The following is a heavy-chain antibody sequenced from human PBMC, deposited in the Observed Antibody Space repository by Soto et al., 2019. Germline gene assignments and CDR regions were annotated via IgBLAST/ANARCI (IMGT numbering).Heavy chain of an antibody. V-gene: IGHV3-30-3*01. Sequence: GGSLRLSCAASGFTFSSYVMHWVRQAPGKGLEWVAVISFDGSNKYYADSVKGRFTISRDNSKNTLYLQMNSLRAEDTAVYYCARGSLDYGGNSGFDYWGQGTLVTVPS. D-gene: IGHD4-17*01. J-gene: IGHJ4*02. CDR2: ISFDGSNK. CDR3: ARGSLDYGGNSGFDY. CDR1: GFTFSSYV.